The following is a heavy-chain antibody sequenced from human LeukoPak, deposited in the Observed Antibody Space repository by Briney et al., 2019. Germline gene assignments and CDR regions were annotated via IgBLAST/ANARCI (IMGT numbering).Heavy chain of an antibody. CDR3: TTPNEGNWFDP. Sequence: GGSLRLSCAASGFTFSDSAIHWVRQASGKGLEWVGRIRDKGYGHATAYAASVKGRFTLSRDDSKNTAYLQMNSLKTEDTALYYCTTPNEGNWFDPWGQGPVVPVSS. CDR2: IRDKGYGHAT. J-gene: IGHJ5*02. D-gene: IGHD2-8*01. V-gene: IGHV3-73*01. CDR1: GFTFSDSA.